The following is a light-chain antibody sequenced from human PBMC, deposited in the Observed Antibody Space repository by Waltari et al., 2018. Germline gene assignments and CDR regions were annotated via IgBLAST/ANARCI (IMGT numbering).Light chain of an antibody. CDR3: QTGGHGTWV. V-gene: IGLV4-69*01. J-gene: IGLJ3*02. Sequence: QLVLTQSPSASASLGASVKLTCTLSSGHSTNVIAWLQKRPEKGPRYLMKVNSDGSHNKGDEFPDRFSGSSSGAERYLTLSSLQSEDEAEYYCQTGGHGTWVFGGGTKLTVL. CDR2: VNSDGSH. CDR1: SGHSTNV.